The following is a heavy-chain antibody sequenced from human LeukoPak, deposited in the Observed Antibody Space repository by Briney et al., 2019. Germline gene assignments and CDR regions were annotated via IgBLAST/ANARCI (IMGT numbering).Heavy chain of an antibody. CDR1: GFTFSSYV. CDR3: ARGVDTRTYYFDS. Sequence: GGSLRLSCAASGFTFSSYVMYWVRQAPGKGLEYVSSISSNGGSTYYANSVRGRFTISRDNSKNTLYLQMGSLRAEDTAVYYCARGVDTRTYYFDSWGQGNLVTVSS. J-gene: IGHJ4*02. D-gene: IGHD5-18*01. CDR2: ISSNGGST. V-gene: IGHV3-64*01.